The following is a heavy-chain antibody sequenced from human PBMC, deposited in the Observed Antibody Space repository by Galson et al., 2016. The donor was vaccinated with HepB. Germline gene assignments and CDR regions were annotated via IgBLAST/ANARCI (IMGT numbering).Heavy chain of an antibody. D-gene: IGHD6-19*01. V-gene: IGHV3-53*01. Sequence: SLRLSCAASGFTVSSTFMTWVRQAPGKGLEWVSVIYSGDSTNYADSVTGRFTISRDNSKNTLYLQMNSLRVEETAVYYCARGKAVTGSDPLDPWGQGTLVTVSS. CDR2: IYSGDST. CDR3: ARGKAVTGSDPLDP. CDR1: GFTVSSTF. J-gene: IGHJ5*02.